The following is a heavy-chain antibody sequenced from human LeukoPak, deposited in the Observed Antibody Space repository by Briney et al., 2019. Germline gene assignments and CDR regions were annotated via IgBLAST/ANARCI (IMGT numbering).Heavy chain of an antibody. J-gene: IGHJ4*02. V-gene: IGHV3-66*01. D-gene: IGHD6-13*01. CDR1: RMSVGSDK. CDR2: IDSGGYS. CDR3: ARGYSSSWLYFDN. Sequence: GTLCPSCETSRMSVGSDKIGDLRGGPGNRIERVSLIDSGGYSFNADSVKGRFTTSRDNSKTTLYLQMNSLRAEDTAVYYCARGYSSSWLYFDNWGQGTLVTVSS.